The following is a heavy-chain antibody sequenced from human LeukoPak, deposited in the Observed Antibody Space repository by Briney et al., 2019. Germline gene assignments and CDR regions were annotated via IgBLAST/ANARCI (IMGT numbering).Heavy chain of an antibody. CDR3: ARALYRQHIVVVNAKNYWYFDL. D-gene: IGHD2-21*01. V-gene: IGHV3-48*03. CDR2: ISSSGSTI. Sequence: GGSLRLSCAASGFTFSSYEMHWVRQAPGKGLEWVSYISSSGSTIYYADSVKGRVTISRDNAKNSLYLQMNSLRAEATAVYYCARALYRQHIVVVNAKNYWYFDLWGRGTLVTVSS. CDR1: GFTFSSYE. J-gene: IGHJ2*01.